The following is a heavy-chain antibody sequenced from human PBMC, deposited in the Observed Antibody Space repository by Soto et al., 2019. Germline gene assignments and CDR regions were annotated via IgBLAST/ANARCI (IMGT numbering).Heavy chain of an antibody. Sequence: GGSLRLSCEVSGFTLSMYSMTWVRQAPGKGLEWVAKIPQEGSDGHYVDSVKGRFTISRDNAKNSVYLQMNSLRAEDTAVYYCARDPLNKRWLQWSWGQGTLVTVSS. D-gene: IGHD5-12*01. CDR2: IPQEGSDG. CDR3: ARDPLNKRWLQWS. V-gene: IGHV3-7*03. J-gene: IGHJ5*02. CDR1: GFTLSMYS.